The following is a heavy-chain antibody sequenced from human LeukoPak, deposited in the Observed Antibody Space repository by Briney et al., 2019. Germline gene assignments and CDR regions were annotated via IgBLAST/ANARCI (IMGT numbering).Heavy chain of an antibody. CDR3: ASARRYTSSAFDY. J-gene: IGHJ4*02. Sequence: SETLSLTCTVSGGSISGSYWTWIRQPPGKGLEWIAYIYDSGSTNYNPSLKSRVTISVDTSKNQFSLKMSSVTTADTAFYYCASARRYTSSAFDYWGQGTLVTVSS. CDR2: IYDSGST. CDR1: GGSISGSY. V-gene: IGHV4-59*13. D-gene: IGHD6-13*01.